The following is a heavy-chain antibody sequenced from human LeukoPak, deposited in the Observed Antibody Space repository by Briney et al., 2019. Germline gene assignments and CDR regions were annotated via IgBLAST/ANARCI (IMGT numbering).Heavy chain of an antibody. J-gene: IGHJ2*01. CDR3: ARASGYSSSYWYFDL. Sequence: APVQVSCKASGGTFSSYAISWVRQAPGQGLEWMGGIIPIFGTANYAQKFQGRVTITADESTSTAYMELSSLRSEDTAVYYCARASGYSSSYWYFDLWGRGTLVTVSS. D-gene: IGHD6-19*01. V-gene: IGHV1-69*13. CDR1: GGTFSSYA. CDR2: IIPIFGTA.